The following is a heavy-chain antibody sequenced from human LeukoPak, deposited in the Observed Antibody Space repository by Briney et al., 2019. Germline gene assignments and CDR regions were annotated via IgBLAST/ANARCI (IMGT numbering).Heavy chain of an antibody. CDR3: VRDWGYDSSGYWQKYFDT. D-gene: IGHD3-22*01. V-gene: IGHV3-74*01. J-gene: IGHJ4*02. CDR2: INHDGSST. Sequence: GGSLRLSCAASGFSLSNYGMHWVRQAPGKWLVWVSRINHDGSSTNYADSVKGRFTISRDNAKNTVYLQMNSLRAEDTAVYYCVRDWGYDSSGYWQKYFDTWGQGTLVTVSS. CDR1: GFSLSNYG.